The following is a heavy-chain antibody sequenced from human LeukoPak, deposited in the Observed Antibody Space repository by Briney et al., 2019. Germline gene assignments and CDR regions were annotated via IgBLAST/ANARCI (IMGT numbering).Heavy chain of an antibody. V-gene: IGHV3-30-3*01. J-gene: IGHJ4*02. CDR2: ISYDGTNK. D-gene: IGHD2-21*02. CDR3: ARGFVLGAAKNYFDY. CDR1: GFTFTNYA. Sequence: AGGSLRLSCAASGFTFTNYALHWVRQPPGKGLEWVAVISYDGTNKYYADSVKGRLTISRDNSKNTLSLQMNSLRAEDTALYYCARGFVLGAAKNYFDYWGQGALVTVSS.